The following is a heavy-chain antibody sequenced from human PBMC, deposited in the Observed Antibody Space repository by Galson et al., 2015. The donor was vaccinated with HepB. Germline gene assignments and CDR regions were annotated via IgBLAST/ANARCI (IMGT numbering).Heavy chain of an antibody. D-gene: IGHD6-13*01. CDR2: ISWDGGST. Sequence: SLRLSCAASGFTFDDYTMHWVRQAPGKGLEWVSLISWDGGSTYYADSVKGRFTISRDNSKNSLYLQMNSLRTEDTALYYCAKDGSIAAAGIFDYWGQGTLVTVSS. J-gene: IGHJ4*02. CDR3: AKDGSIAAAGIFDY. CDR1: GFTFDDYT. V-gene: IGHV3-43*01.